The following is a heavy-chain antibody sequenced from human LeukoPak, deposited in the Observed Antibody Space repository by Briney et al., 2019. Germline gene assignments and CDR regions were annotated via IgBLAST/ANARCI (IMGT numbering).Heavy chain of an antibody. CDR2: INPNSGGT. CDR1: GYTFTGYY. J-gene: IGHJ4*02. D-gene: IGHD2-2*01. Sequence: ASVTVSCKASGYTFTGYYMHWVRQAPGQGLEWMGWINPNSGGTNYAQKFQGRVTMTRDTSISTAYMELSRLRSDDTAVYYCARVRSTSCCKPFDYWGQGTLVTVSS. V-gene: IGHV1-2*02. CDR3: ARVRSTSCCKPFDY.